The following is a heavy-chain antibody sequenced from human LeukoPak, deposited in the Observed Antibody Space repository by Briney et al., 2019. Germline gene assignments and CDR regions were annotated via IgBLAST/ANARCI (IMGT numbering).Heavy chain of an antibody. CDR1: GFTFSSHW. J-gene: IGHJ4*02. CDR2: IKQDGSEK. D-gene: IGHD3-10*01. CDR3: ASLITMVRGVMEY. V-gene: IGHV3-7*01. Sequence: GGSLRLSCAASGFTFSSHWMSWVRQAPGKGLEWVANIKQDGSEKYYVDSVKGRFTISRDNAKNSLYLQMNSLRAEDTAVYYCASLITMVRGVMEYWGQGTLVTVSS.